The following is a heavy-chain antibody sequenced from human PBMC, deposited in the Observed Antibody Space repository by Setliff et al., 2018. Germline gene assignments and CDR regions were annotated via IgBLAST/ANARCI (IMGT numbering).Heavy chain of an antibody. J-gene: IGHJ4*02. CDR3: ARDWRDYGAMGY. D-gene: IGHD4-17*01. V-gene: IGHV1-18*01. CDR2: ISAYNGNT. CDR1: GYTFSTYG. Sequence: ASVKVSCKDSGYTFSTYGISWVRQAPGQGLEWMGWISAYNGNTNYAQRFQGRVTMTTDTSTSTAYMVLRSLRSDDTAVYYCARDWRDYGAMGYWGQGTLVTVSS.